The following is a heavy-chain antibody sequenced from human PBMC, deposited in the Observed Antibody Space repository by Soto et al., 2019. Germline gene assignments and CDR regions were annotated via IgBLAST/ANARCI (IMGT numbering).Heavy chain of an antibody. CDR1: GYTFTSYG. CDR2: ISAYNGNT. Sequence: QVQLVQSGAEVKKSGASVKVACKASGYTFTSYGISWVRQAPGQGLEWMGWISAYNGNTNYAQKLQGRVTMTTDTSTSTAYMELRSLRSDDTAVYYCARDGSRSYYAPGGAFDIWSQGTMVTVSS. CDR3: ARDGSRSYYAPGGAFDI. V-gene: IGHV1-18*01. D-gene: IGHD1-26*01. J-gene: IGHJ3*02.